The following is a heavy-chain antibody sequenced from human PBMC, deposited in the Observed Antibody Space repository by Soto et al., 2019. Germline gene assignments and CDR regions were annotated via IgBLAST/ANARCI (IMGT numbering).Heavy chain of an antibody. CDR1: GYSFTNYW. D-gene: IGHD3-10*01. CDR3: ARLRIAFGELSN. J-gene: IGHJ4*02. V-gene: IGHV5-51*01. CDR2: IYPGDSDT. Sequence: PGESMKISSKGSGYSFTNYWSGWVRQMPGNGLEWMGIIYPGDSDTRYNPSFQGQVTISADKTISTAYLQWSSLKASDTGMYYCARLRIAFGELSNWGQGTLVTVSS.